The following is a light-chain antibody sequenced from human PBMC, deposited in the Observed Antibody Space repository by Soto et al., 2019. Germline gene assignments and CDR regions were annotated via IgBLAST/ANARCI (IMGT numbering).Light chain of an antibody. CDR3: SSFTSSHTYV. CDR1: SSDVGGYNF. J-gene: IGLJ1*01. Sequence: QSVLTQPASVSGSPGQSITISCTGTSSDVGGYNFVSWYQQHPDKAPKFMIYEVTNRPSGVSNRFSGSKPGNTASLTISGLQAEDEADYYCSSFTSSHTYVFGTGTKLTVL. CDR2: EVT. V-gene: IGLV2-14*01.